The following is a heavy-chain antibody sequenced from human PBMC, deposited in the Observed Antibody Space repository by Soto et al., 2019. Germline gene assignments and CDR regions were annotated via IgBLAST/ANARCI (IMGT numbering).Heavy chain of an antibody. CDR1: GGTFSSLA. CDR3: ARSPGVFDY. D-gene: IGHD3-10*01. J-gene: IGHJ4*02. CDR2: PVPVFGTA. Sequence: QVQLVQSGAEVKKPGSSVKVSCKASGGTFSSLAISWVRQAPGQGLECMGGPVPVFGTANYAQKVQGRVTLTADTSTSTSYMALGSLRSEDTAVYYCARSPGVFDYWGPGTLVTVSS. V-gene: IGHV1-69*06.